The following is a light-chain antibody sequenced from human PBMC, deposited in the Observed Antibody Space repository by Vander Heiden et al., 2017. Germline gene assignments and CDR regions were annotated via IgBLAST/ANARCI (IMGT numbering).Light chain of an antibody. J-gene: IGKJ1*01. V-gene: IGKV1-39*01. CDR2: AAS. CDR1: QSISSY. Sequence: DIQMTQSPSSLSASVGDRVTITCRASQSISSYLNWYQQKPGKAPKLLIYAASSLQSGVPSMFSGSGSGTDFTLTISSLQPEDFATYYCQQSYSTHWTFGQGTKVEIK. CDR3: QQSYSTHWT.